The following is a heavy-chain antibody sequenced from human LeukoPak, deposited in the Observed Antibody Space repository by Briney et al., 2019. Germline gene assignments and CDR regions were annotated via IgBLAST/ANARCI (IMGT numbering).Heavy chain of an antibody. CDR3: VVGHTQSKDYDFWSSYFDY. V-gene: IGHV3-11*04. J-gene: IGHJ4*02. CDR1: GFSFKEHY. CDR2: ISSSGSTI. Sequence: GGSLRLSCAASGFSFKEHYMSWIRQAPGKGLEWVAYISSSGSTIYYGDSVKGRFTISRDNAKNSLYLQMNSLRAEDTAVYYCVVGHTQSKDYDFWSSYFDYWGQGTLVTVSS. D-gene: IGHD3-3*01.